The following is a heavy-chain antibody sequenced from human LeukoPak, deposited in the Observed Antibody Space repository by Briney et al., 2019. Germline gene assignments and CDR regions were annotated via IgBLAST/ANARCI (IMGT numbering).Heavy chain of an antibody. J-gene: IGHJ5*02. Sequence: SETLSLTCTVSGGSISSYYWSWIRQPPGKGLEWIGSIHFSGSTNYNPSLKSRVTISVDTSKNQFSLKLSSVTAADTAVYYCARGRGYCSSTSCLNWFDPWGQGTLVTVSS. CDR1: GGSISSYY. CDR3: ARGRGYCSSTSCLNWFDP. CDR2: IHFSGST. D-gene: IGHD2-2*01. V-gene: IGHV4-59*08.